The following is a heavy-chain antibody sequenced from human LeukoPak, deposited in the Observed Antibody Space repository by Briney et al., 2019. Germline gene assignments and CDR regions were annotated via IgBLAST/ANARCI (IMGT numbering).Heavy chain of an antibody. V-gene: IGHV4-59*01. D-gene: IGHD2-2*01. CDR2: IYYSGST. Sequence: SETLSLTCTVSGGSIRSYYWSWIRQPPGKGLEWIGYIYYSGSTNYNPSLKSRVTISVDTSKNQFSLKLSSVTAADTAVYYCARGIVGVPAAIHFDYWGQGTLVTVSS. J-gene: IGHJ4*02. CDR3: ARGIVGVPAAIHFDY. CDR1: GGSIRSYY.